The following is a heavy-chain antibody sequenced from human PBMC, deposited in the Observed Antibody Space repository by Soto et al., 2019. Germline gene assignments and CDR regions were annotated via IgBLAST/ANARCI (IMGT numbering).Heavy chain of an antibody. V-gene: IGHV1-69*01. Sequence: QVQLVQSGAEVKKPGSSVKVSCKASGGTFSSYAISWVRQAPGQGLEWMGGIIPIFGTANYAQKFQGRVTITADESTSTAYMELSSLRSEDMAVYYCARENSSGWTPYYYYGMDVWGQGTTVTVSS. CDR1: GGTFSSYA. CDR2: IIPIFGTA. CDR3: ARENSSGWTPYYYYGMDV. D-gene: IGHD6-19*01. J-gene: IGHJ6*02.